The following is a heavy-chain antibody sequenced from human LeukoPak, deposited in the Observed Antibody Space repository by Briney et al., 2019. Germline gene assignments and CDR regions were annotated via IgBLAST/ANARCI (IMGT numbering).Heavy chain of an antibody. J-gene: IGHJ4*02. D-gene: IGHD3-9*01. CDR2: ISAYNGNT. CDR3: ARVKYYDILTGPDY. Sequence: ASVKVSCKASGYTFTSYGISWVRQAPGQGLEWMGWISAYNGNTNYAQKLQGRVTMTTDTSTSTAYMELRSLRSDDTAVYYCARVKYYDILTGPDYWGQRTLVTVSS. CDR1: GYTFTSYG. V-gene: IGHV1-18*04.